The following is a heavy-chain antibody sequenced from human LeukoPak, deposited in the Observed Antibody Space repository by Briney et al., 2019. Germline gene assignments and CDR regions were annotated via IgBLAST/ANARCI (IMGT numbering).Heavy chain of an antibody. V-gene: IGHV3-23*01. CDR3: AKDGSGWSHDY. CDR1: GFPFRTIA. D-gene: IGHD6-13*01. J-gene: IGHJ4*02. Sequence: PGGSLRLSCPPSGFPFRTIAIRWAPQPPGRGREGVSAISGSGGSTYYEDSVKGRFTISRDNPKNTLYLQMNSLRAEDTAVYYCAKDGSGWSHDYWGQGTLVTVSS. CDR2: ISGSGGST.